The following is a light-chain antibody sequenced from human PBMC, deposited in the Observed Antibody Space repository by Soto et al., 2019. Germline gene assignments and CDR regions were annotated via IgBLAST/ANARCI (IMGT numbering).Light chain of an antibody. J-gene: IGKJ2*01. V-gene: IGKV1-39*01. CDR1: QSISRY. Sequence: DIQMTQSPSSLSASVGDRITITCRASQSISRYLNWYQQKPGRAPKLLIHSASALPSGVPSRFSGSGSGTEFTLTMSGLQPEDFASYYCQQGHSTPYTFGQGTKVDI. CDR2: SAS. CDR3: QQGHSTPYT.